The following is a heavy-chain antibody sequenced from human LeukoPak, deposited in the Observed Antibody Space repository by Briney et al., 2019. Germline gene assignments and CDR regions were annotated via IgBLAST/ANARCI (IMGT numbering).Heavy chain of an antibody. CDR1: GYTFTTHG. CDR3: ARDASVLRGVKFEYFQH. D-gene: IGHD3-10*01. CDR2: ISAYNGNT. J-gene: IGHJ1*01. V-gene: IGHV1-18*01. Sequence: ASVKVSCKASGYTFTTHGISWVRQAPGQGLEWMGWISAYNGNTNYAQKLQGRVTMTTDTSTSTAYMELRSLRSDDTALYYCARDASVLRGVKFEYFQHWGQGTLVTVSS.